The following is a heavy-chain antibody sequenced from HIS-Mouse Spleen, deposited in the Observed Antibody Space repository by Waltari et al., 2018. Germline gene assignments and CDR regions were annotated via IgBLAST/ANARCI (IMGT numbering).Heavy chain of an antibody. CDR2: MNPNSGNT. D-gene: IGHD3-10*01. Sequence: QVQLVQPGAEVKKPGASVKVSCKSSVYTFTSYDINWVRPASGQGRGWMVWMNPNSGNTGYAQKFQGRVTMTRNTSISTAYMELSSLRSEDTAVYYCARACITMVRGVIMYYYGMDVWGQGTTVTVSS. CDR3: ARACITMVRGVIMYYYGMDV. V-gene: IGHV1-8*01. J-gene: IGHJ6*02. CDR1: VYTFTSYD.